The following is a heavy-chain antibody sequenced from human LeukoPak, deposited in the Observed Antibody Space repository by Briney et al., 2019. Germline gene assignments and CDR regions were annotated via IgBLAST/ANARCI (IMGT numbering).Heavy chain of an antibody. CDR3: ARQSYYGSGTYYIADF. Sequence: PSETLSLTCTVSGGSISSSSYYWGWIRQPPGKGLEWIGSIYHTGSIYYNPSLKSRVTISVDTSKSQFSLKLSSVTAADTAVYYCARQSYYGSGTYYIADFWGQGALVTVSS. CDR1: GGSISSSSYY. D-gene: IGHD3-10*01. J-gene: IGHJ4*02. CDR2: IYHTGSI. V-gene: IGHV4-39*01.